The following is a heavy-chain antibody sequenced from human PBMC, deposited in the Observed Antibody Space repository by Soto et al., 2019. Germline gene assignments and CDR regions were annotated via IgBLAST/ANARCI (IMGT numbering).Heavy chain of an antibody. CDR3: ARGLGYCSGGSCSNDAFDI. CDR2: IYYSGST. Sequence: SETLSLTCTVSGGSISSGGYYWSWIRQHPGKGLEWIGYIYYSGSTYYNPSLKSRVTISVDTSKNQFSLKLSSVTAADTAVYYCARGLGYCSGGSCSNDAFDIWGQGTMVTVSS. CDR1: GGSISSGGYY. J-gene: IGHJ3*02. V-gene: IGHV4-31*03. D-gene: IGHD2-15*01.